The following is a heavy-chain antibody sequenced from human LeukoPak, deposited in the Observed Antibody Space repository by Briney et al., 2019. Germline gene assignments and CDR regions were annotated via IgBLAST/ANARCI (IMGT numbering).Heavy chain of an antibody. V-gene: IGHV1-46*01. Sequence: ASVKVSCKASGYSSTSYYMHWVRQAPGQGLEWMGIINPSGGSTTYAQKFQGRVTMTRDTSTSTVYMELSSLRSEDTAVYYCARALGGAAVAGDDYWGQGTLVTVSS. CDR1: GYSSTSYY. CDR2: INPSGGST. D-gene: IGHD6-19*01. J-gene: IGHJ4*02. CDR3: ARALGGAAVAGDDY.